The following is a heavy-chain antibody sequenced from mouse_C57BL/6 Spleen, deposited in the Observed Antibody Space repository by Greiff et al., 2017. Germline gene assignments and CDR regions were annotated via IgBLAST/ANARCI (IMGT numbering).Heavy chain of an antibody. CDR2: IYPGDGDT. Sequence: VQLQQSGPELVKPGASVKISCKASGYAFSSSWLNWVKQRPGKGLEWIGRIYPGDGDTNYNGKFKGKATLTADKSSSTAYMQLSSLTSEDSAVCVCARRYGNYDAMDYWGQGTSVTVSS. J-gene: IGHJ4*01. CDR3: ARRYGNYDAMDY. D-gene: IGHD2-10*02. V-gene: IGHV1-82*01. CDR1: GYAFSSSW.